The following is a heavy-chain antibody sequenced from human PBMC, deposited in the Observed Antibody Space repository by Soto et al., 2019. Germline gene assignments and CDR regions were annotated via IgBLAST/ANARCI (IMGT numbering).Heavy chain of an antibody. Sequence: EVQLVESGGDLVQPGGSLRLSCAASGLTFSAYGMNWVRQAPGKGLEWLSYIDGHSNVIEYADSVRGRFTISRDNAKSSLYLQLNSLRDEDMAVYYCARDRGNNYFDYWGQGTLVTVSS. J-gene: IGHJ4*02. D-gene: IGHD4-4*01. CDR2: IDGHSNVI. CDR3: ARDRGNNYFDY. CDR1: GLTFSAYG. V-gene: IGHV3-48*02.